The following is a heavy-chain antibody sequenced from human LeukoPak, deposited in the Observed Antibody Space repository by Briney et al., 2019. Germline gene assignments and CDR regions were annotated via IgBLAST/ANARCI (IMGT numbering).Heavy chain of an antibody. Sequence: GGSLRLSCAASGFTFSSYWMHWVRQAPGKGLVWVSRIDIDGSRISHGDFVRGRFTISRDNAKNTLYLQMNSLRAEDTAVYYCARAISSGYSKTLDYWGQGSLVTVSS. D-gene: IGHD3-22*01. CDR1: GFTFSSYW. CDR2: IDIDGSRI. CDR3: ARAISSGYSKTLDY. V-gene: IGHV3-74*01. J-gene: IGHJ4*02.